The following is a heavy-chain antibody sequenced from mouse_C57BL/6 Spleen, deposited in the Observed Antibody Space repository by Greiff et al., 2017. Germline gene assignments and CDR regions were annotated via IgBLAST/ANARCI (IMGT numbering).Heavy chain of an antibody. V-gene: IGHV5-17*01. D-gene: IGHD2-3*01. CDR2: ISSGSSTI. CDR1: GFTFSDYG. Sequence: EVMLVESGGGLVKPGGSLKLSCAASGFTFSDYGMHWVRQAPEKGLEWVAYISSGSSTIYYADTVKGRFTISRDNAKNTLFLQMTSLRSEDTAMYYCARPSSGYYRGFAYWGQGTLVTVSA. CDR3: ARPSSGYYRGFAY. J-gene: IGHJ3*01.